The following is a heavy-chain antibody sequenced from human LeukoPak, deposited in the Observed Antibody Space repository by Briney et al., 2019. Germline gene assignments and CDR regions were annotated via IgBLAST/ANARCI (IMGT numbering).Heavy chain of an antibody. CDR2: ISSSSSYV. D-gene: IGHD3-22*01. CDR3: ASLYYYDKSGYSD. V-gene: IGHV3-21*01. Sequence: NPGGSLRLSCAASGFTFSNYNMNWVRQAPGKGLEWVSCISSSSSYVYYADSVKGRFTISRDNAKNSLYLQMNSLRAEDTAMYYCASLYYYDKSGYSDWGQGTLVTVSS. J-gene: IGHJ4*02. CDR1: GFTFSNYN.